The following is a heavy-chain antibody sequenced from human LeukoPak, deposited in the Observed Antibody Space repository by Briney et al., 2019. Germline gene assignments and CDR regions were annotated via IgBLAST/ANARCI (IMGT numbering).Heavy chain of an antibody. Sequence: SETLSLTCTVSGGSISSYYWSWLRQPPGKGLEWIGYIYYSGSTNYNPSLKSRVTTSVDTSKNQFSLKLGSVTAADTAVYYCARGGDSSGYYYPVFDYWGQGTLVTVSS. CDR2: IYYSGST. CDR1: GGSISSYY. CDR3: ARGGDSSGYYYPVFDY. V-gene: IGHV4-59*01. D-gene: IGHD3-22*01. J-gene: IGHJ4*02.